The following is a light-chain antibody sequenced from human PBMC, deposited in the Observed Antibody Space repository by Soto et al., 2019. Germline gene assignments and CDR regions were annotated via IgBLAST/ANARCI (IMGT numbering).Light chain of an antibody. Sequence: DVQMTQSPSTLSASVGDRVTITCRASQSVTSWLAWYQQKPGKAPKVLIYDASSLESGVPSRFSGSGSGTEFTLTISSLHPDDFATYYCHHYNSYPGTLGQGNKVEIK. CDR1: QSVTSW. CDR3: HHYNSYPGT. V-gene: IGKV1-5*01. J-gene: IGKJ1*01. CDR2: DAS.